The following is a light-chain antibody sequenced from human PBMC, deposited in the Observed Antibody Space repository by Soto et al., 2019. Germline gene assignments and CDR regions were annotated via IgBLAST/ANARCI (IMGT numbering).Light chain of an antibody. V-gene: IGKV3-11*01. CDR3: QHYQGGHPIA. CDR2: DVF. J-gene: IGKJ5*01. CDR1: QSVSAR. Sequence: EIVLTQSPATLSLSPGESATLSVRSSQSVSARLAWYKHKPGQPPRLLISDVFNRASGVAERFSGSGSETDFTLIIRRLEPEDSALYYCQHYQGGHPIAFGQGTRLEIK.